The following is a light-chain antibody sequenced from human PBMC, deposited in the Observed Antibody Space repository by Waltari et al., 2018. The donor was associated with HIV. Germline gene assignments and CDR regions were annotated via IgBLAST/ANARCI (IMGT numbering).Light chain of an antibody. CDR2: VDSDGSH. CDR3: QTWGTGIVV. CDR1: RRPSPFA. J-gene: IGLJ3*02. Sequence: QLVLTQAPSASASLGAAVQLTCTLSRRPSPFAIPCLPKQPEKGPRYLMKVDSDGSHTRGDGIPDRFSGSSSGTGRYLTISSLQSEDEAEYYGQTWGTGIVVFGGGTKLTVL. V-gene: IGLV4-69*01.